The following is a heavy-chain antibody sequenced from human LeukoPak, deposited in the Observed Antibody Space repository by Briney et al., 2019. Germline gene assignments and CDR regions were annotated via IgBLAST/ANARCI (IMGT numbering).Heavy chain of an antibody. Sequence: GGSLRLFCAASGFTFSSYSMNWVRQAPGKGLEWVSYISSSSSTIYYADSVKGRFTISRDNAKNSLCLQMNSLRDEDTAVYYCARGPIGDYWGQGTLVTVSS. CDR3: ARGPIGDY. V-gene: IGHV3-48*02. CDR2: ISSSSSTI. CDR1: GFTFSSYS. J-gene: IGHJ4*02. D-gene: IGHD2-21*01.